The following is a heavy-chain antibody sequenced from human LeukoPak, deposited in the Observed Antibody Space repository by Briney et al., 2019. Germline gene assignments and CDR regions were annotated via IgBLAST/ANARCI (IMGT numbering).Heavy chain of an antibody. Sequence: GGSLRLSCAASGFTVSSKYMNWVRQAPGKGLEWVSVIYTDGSTYYADSVRARFSIPRDDSKNTLSLQMNSLRAEDTAVYYCAIGHYRNIPGWGQGTLVTVSS. V-gene: IGHV3-66*01. D-gene: IGHD1/OR15-1a*01. CDR3: AIGHYRNIPG. CDR1: GFTVSSKY. J-gene: IGHJ4*02. CDR2: IYTDGST.